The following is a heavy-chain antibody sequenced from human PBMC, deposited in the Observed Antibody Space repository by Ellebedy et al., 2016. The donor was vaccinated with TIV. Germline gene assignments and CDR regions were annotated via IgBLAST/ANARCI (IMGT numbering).Heavy chain of an antibody. Sequence: MPSETLSLTCTVSGASITSSTYYWGWIRQPPGKGLEWIGSVFSNGSTYDNPSLKRRVTMSVDTSMNQFSLSLSSVTAADTSLSYCARLRRNLYRFGPIVVNYALDIWGQGTMVSVSS. CDR3: ARLRRNLYRFGPIVVNYALDI. V-gene: IGHV4-39*01. D-gene: IGHD2-21*01. CDR2: VFSNGST. J-gene: IGHJ3*02. CDR1: GASITSSTYY.